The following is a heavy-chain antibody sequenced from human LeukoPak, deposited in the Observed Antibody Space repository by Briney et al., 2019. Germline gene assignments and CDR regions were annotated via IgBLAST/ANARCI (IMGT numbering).Heavy chain of an antibody. J-gene: IGHJ4*02. V-gene: IGHV4-61*08. Sequence: PSQTLSLTCAVSGGSISSGGYYWSWIRQPPGKGLEWTGYIYYSGSTNYNPSLKSRVTISVDTSKNQFSLKLSSVTAADTAVYYCARTGVRDGYVFLYWGQGTLVTVSS. CDR2: IYYSGST. CDR3: ARTGVRDGYVFLY. D-gene: IGHD5-24*01. CDR1: GGSISSGGYY.